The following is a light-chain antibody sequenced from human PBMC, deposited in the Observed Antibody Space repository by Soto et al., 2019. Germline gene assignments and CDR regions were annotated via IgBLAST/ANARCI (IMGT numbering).Light chain of an antibody. CDR3: QQYGSSPIT. J-gene: IGKJ5*01. V-gene: IGKV3-20*01. Sequence: EIVMTQSPATLSVSPGERATXXXXXSRSLSSNFLAWYQQKPGQPPRLLIYDSSTRATGFPDRFSGSGSGTDFTLTISRLEPEDFAVYYCQQYGSSPITFGQGTRLEIK. CDR1: RSLSSNF. CDR2: DSS.